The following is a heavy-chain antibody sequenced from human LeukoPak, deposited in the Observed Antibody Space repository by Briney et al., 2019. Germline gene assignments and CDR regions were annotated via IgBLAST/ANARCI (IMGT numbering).Heavy chain of an antibody. CDR1: GGSFSGYY. CDR2: INHSGST. V-gene: IGHV4-34*01. Sequence: SETLSLTCAVYGGSFSGYYWSWIRRPPGKGLEWIGEINHSGSTNYNPSLKSRVTISVDTSKNQFSLTLSSVTAADTAVYYCARGGGFYYMDVWNNGTTVTISS. D-gene: IGHD3-16*01. J-gene: IGHJ6*03. CDR3: ARGGGFYYMDV.